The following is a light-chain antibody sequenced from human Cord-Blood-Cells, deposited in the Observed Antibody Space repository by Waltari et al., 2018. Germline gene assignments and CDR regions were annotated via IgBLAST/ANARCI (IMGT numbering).Light chain of an antibody. V-gene: IGLV5-45*01. CDR2: YKSDSDK. CDR1: SGINVGTYR. CDR3: MIWHSSAWV. Sequence: QAVLTQLASLSASPGASASLTCTLRSGINVGTYRIYWYQQKPGSPPQYLLRYKSDSDKQQGAGGPGRFSGSRDASANAVILLSAGLQSEDEADYYCMIWHSSAWVFGGGTKLTVL. J-gene: IGLJ3*02.